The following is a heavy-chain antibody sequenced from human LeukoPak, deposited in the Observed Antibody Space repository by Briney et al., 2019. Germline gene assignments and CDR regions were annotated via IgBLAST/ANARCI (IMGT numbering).Heavy chain of an antibody. CDR1: GFIFSDYG. V-gene: IGHV3-15*01. J-gene: IGHJ5*02. CDR2: IKSKTDGGTT. Sequence: KAGGSLRLSCAASGFIFSDYGMTWVRQAPGKGLEWIGRIKSKTDGGTTDYAAPVKGRFTILRDDSKNTLYLQMNSLKTEDTALYYCITEWYDPWGQGTLVTVSS. CDR3: ITEWYDP.